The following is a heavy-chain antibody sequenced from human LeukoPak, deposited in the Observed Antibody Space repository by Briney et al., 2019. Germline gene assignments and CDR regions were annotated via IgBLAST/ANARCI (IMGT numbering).Heavy chain of an antibody. V-gene: IGHV4-4*02. J-gene: IGHJ6*02. CDR3: ARDIVPAAYDYYYYYGMDV. D-gene: IGHD2-2*01. CDR2: IYHSGST. Sequence: SETLSLTCAVSGGSISSSNWWSWVRHPPGKGLEWIGEIYHSGSTNYNPSLKSRVTISVDKSKNQFSLKLSSVTAADTAVYYCARDIVPAAYDYYYYYGMDVWGQGTTVTVSS. CDR1: GGSISSSNW.